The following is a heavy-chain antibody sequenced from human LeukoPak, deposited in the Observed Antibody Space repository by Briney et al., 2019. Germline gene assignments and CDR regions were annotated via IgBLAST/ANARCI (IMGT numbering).Heavy chain of an antibody. Sequence: SQTLSLTCAISGDSVSSNSAAWNWIRQSPSRGLEWLGRTYYRSKWYNDYAVSVKSRITINPDTSKNQFSLKLSSVTAADTAVYYCARDYRRGYWYFDLWGRGTLVTVSS. V-gene: IGHV6-1*01. J-gene: IGHJ2*01. CDR3: ARDYRRGYWYFDL. CDR1: GDSVSSNSAA. CDR2: TYYRSKWYN.